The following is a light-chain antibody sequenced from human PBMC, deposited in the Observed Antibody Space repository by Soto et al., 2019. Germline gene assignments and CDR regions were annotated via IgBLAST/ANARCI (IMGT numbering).Light chain of an antibody. CDR1: SSDVGAYDY. J-gene: IGLJ3*02. Sequence: QSALTQPASVSGSPGRSITISCTGTSSDVGAYDYVSWYQQHPGKAPKFMLYEVSNRPSGLSNRFSGSKSGNTASLTISGLQAEDEADYYCSSYTTSNTGVFGGGTKLTVL. CDR3: SSYTTSNTGV. CDR2: EVS. V-gene: IGLV2-14*01.